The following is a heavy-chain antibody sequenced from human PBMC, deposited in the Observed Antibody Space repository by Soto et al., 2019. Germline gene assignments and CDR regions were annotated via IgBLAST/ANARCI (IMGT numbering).Heavy chain of an antibody. V-gene: IGHV3-7*05. D-gene: IGHD6-25*01. CDR3: SRSRLTLDD. CDR1: GFAFSSYW. CDR2: INEDGSEK. Sequence: EVHLVESGGVLVQPGGSLGLSCVASGFAFSSYWMTWVRQAPGKGLEWVANINEDGSEKNYVDSVKGRFTVSRDNAKNSLYLQIHSLRAEDTAVYFCSRSRLTLDDWGQGTLVTVSS. J-gene: IGHJ4*02.